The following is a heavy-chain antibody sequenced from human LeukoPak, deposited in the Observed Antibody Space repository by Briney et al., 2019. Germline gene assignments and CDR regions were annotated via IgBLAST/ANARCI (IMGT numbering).Heavy chain of an antibody. Sequence: ASVKVSCKASGYTFNTYAMNWVRQAPGQGPEWMGWINTNTGNPTYAQGFTGRFVFSLDTSVSTAYLQISSLTAEDTAVYYCATSPGIAAPSGYYFDHWGQGTLVTVSS. CDR2: INTNTGNP. D-gene: IGHD6-13*01. V-gene: IGHV7-4-1*02. CDR3: ATSPGIAAPSGYYFDH. J-gene: IGHJ4*02. CDR1: GYTFNTYA.